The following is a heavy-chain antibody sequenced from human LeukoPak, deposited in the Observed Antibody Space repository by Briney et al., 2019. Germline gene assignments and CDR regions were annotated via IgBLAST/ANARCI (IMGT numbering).Heavy chain of an antibody. D-gene: IGHD6-19*01. CDR2: IIPIFGTA. J-gene: IGHJ4*02. Sequence: GASVKASCKAFGYTFTSYDISWVRQAPGQGLEWMGGIIPIFGTANYAQKFQGRVTITADESTSTAYMELSSLRSEDTAVYYCARDGAVAGILQTYFDYWGQGTLVTVSS. CDR1: GYTFTSYD. V-gene: IGHV1-69*13. CDR3: ARDGAVAGILQTYFDY.